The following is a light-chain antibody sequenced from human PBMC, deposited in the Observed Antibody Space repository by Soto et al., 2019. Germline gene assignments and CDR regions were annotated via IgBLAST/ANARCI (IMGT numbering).Light chain of an antibody. Sequence: EIVMTQSPAVLSVSPGERATLSCRASQSVSSNLAWYQQKPGQAPRLLIYGASTRATGISARFSGSGSGTDFTLTINSLQSEDFAVYYCQEYNKWPPLTFGGGTKVEIK. V-gene: IGKV3-15*01. J-gene: IGKJ4*01. CDR1: QSVSSN. CDR2: GAS. CDR3: QEYNKWPPLT.